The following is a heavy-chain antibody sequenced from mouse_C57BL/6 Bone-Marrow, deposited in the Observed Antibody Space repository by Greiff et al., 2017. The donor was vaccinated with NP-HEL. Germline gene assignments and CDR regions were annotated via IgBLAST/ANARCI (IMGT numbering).Heavy chain of an antibody. CDR3: ARYYYGSSAVAY. Sequence: QVQLQQPGAELVKPGASVKLSCKASGYTFTSYLMHWVKQRPGRGLEWIGRIDPNSGGTKYTEKFKGKATLTVDKPSSTAYMQLNSLTSEDSAVYYCARYYYGSSAVAYWGQGTTLTVSS. J-gene: IGHJ2*01. CDR2: IDPNSGGT. V-gene: IGHV1-72*01. D-gene: IGHD1-1*01. CDR1: GYTFTSYL.